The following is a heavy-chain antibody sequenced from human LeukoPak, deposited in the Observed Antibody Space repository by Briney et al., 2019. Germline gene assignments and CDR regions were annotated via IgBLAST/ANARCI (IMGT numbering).Heavy chain of an antibody. CDR2: IYHSGST. D-gene: IGHD3-10*01. Sequence: SETLSLTCTVSGYSISSGYYWGWIRQPPGKGLEWIGSIYHSGSTNYNPSLKSRVTISVGTSKNQFSLKLSSVTAADTAVYYCARVQYYYGSGSYFPDYWGQGTLVTVSS. CDR3: ARVQYYYGSGSYFPDY. J-gene: IGHJ4*02. CDR1: GYSISSGYY. V-gene: IGHV4-38-2*02.